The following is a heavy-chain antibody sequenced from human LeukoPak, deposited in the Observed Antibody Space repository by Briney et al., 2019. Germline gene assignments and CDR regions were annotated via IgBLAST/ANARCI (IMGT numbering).Heavy chain of an antibody. CDR1: GGSISSYY. V-gene: IGHV4-59*08. J-gene: IGHJ4*02. Sequence: PSETLSLTCSVSGGSISSYYWSWIRQPPGKGLEWIGYIYYSGSSNYNPSLRSRVTISVDMSQNQFSLKLTSVTAADTAVYYCAGQVAHYFDYWGQGTLVTVSS. CDR3: AGQVAHYFDY. CDR2: IYYSGSS. D-gene: IGHD5-12*01.